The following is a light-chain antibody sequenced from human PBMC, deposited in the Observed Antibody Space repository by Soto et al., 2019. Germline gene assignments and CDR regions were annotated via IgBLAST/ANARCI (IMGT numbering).Light chain of an antibody. J-gene: IGLJ3*02. Sequence: QSALTQPPSASGSPGQSVTISCTGTSSDVGAYNYVSWYQQHAGKSPKLVIYEVTKRPSGVPDRFSGSKSANTASLTVSGLQAEDEADYYFSSFASSNTWVFGGGTQVTVL. CDR1: SSDVGAYNY. CDR3: SSFASSNTWV. CDR2: EVT. V-gene: IGLV2-8*01.